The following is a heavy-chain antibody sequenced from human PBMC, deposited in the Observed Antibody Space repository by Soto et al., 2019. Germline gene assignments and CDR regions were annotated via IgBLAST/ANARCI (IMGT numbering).Heavy chain of an antibody. Sequence: EVQLLESGGGLVQHGGSLRLSCAASGFTFSSYAMSWVRQAPGKGLEWVSAISGSGGSTYYADSVKGRFTISRDNSKNTLYLQMNSLRAEDTAVYYCAKDQIWADGTVTSQDAFDIWGQGTMVTVSS. J-gene: IGHJ3*02. CDR2: ISGSGGST. V-gene: IGHV3-23*01. CDR1: GFTFSSYA. D-gene: IGHD4-17*01. CDR3: AKDQIWADGTVTSQDAFDI.